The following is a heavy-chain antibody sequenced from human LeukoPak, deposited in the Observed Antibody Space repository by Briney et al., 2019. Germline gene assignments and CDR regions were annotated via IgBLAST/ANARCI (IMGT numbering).Heavy chain of an antibody. CDR2: IYTSGST. J-gene: IGHJ4*02. CDR3: ATQLSAGEYSLFGD. Sequence: SETLSLTCTVSGGSISSYYWSWIRKPAGKGLEWIGRIYTSGSTNYNPSLKGRVTISVDTSKTQFSLKLNSVTAADTAVYYCATQLSAGEYSLFGDGGPGTPVP. CDR1: GGSISSYY. V-gene: IGHV4-4*07. D-gene: IGHD3-16*01.